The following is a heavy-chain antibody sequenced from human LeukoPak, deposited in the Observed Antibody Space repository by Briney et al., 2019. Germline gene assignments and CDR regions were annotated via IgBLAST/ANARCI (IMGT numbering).Heavy chain of an antibody. D-gene: IGHD3-3*01. J-gene: IGHJ4*02. CDR1: GFTFSSYG. V-gene: IGHV3-30*18. Sequence: GGSLRLSCAASGFTFSSYGMHWVRQAPGKGLEWVAVISYDGSNKYYADSVKGRFTISRDNSKNTLYLQMNSLRAEDTAVYYCAKELDTGYDFWSGYYYFDYWGQGTLVTVSS. CDR2: ISYDGSNK. CDR3: AKELDTGYDFWSGYYYFDY.